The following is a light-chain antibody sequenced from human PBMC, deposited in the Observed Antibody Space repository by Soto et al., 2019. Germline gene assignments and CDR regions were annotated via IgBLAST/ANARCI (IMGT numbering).Light chain of an antibody. J-gene: IGKJ2*01. Sequence: DIQLTQSPSFLSASVGDRVTITCRASQGISSHLAWYQQIPGKGPKLLIYDASTLQSGVPSRFSGSGYGTDFTLAISSLQPEDFATYYCQQVNGYPHTFGQGTNLESK. CDR3: QQVNGYPHT. CDR2: DAS. V-gene: IGKV1-9*01. CDR1: QGISSH.